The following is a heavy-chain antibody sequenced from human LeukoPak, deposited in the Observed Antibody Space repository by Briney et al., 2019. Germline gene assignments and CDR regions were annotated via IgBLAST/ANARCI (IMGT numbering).Heavy chain of an antibody. CDR3: ARDAIAARPRGMDV. J-gene: IGHJ6*02. CDR1: GFTFSSYG. D-gene: IGHD6-6*01. V-gene: IGHV3-33*08. Sequence: PGGSLRLSCAASGFTFSSYGMHWVRQAPGKGLEWVAVIWYDGSNKYYADSVKGRFTISRDNSKNTLYLQMNSLRAEDTAVYYYARDAIAARPRGMDVWGQGTTVTVSS. CDR2: IWYDGSNK.